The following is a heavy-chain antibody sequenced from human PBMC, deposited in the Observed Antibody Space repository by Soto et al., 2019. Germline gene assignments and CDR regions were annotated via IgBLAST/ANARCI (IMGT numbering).Heavy chain of an antibody. Sequence: QVQLQQWGAGLLKPSGTLSLTCAVYGGSFSGYYWSWIRQPPGKGLEWIGEINPSGVTNYKPSLKRRVTISVDTSQNQFSLQLKSVTAADTALYYCARFSGSYYYAMDVWGQGSTVTVSS. CDR3: ARFSGSYYYAMDV. J-gene: IGHJ6*02. V-gene: IGHV4-34*01. D-gene: IGHD6-19*01. CDR2: INPSGVT. CDR1: GGSFSGYY.